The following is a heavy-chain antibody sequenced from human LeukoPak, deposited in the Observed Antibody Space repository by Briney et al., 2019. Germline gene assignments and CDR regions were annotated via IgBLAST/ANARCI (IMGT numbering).Heavy chain of an antibody. D-gene: IGHD6-13*01. V-gene: IGHV4-59*01. CDR3: TRGYSSWNP. J-gene: IGHJ1*01. CDR2: IYYSGST. Sequence: SETLSLTCTVSGGSISTYYWSWIRQPPGKGLEWIGYIYYSGSTNYNPSLKSRVTISVDTSKNQFSLKLSSVTAADTAVYYRTRGYSSWNPWGQGTLVTVSS. CDR1: GGSISTYY.